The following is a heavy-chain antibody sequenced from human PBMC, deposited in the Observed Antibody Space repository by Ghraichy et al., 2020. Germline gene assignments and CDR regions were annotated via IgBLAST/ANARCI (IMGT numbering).Heavy chain of an antibody. CDR3: AREPRGYNYGYYAFDI. J-gene: IGHJ3*02. Sequence: SETLSLTCTVSGGSISNYYWSWIRQPPGKGLEWIGYIYYSGSTNSNPSLKSRVTISVDTSKNQLSLKLNSLTAADTAVYYCAREPRGYNYGYYAFDIWGQGTMVTVSS. CDR1: GGSISNYY. D-gene: IGHD5-18*01. CDR2: IYYSGST. V-gene: IGHV4-59*01.